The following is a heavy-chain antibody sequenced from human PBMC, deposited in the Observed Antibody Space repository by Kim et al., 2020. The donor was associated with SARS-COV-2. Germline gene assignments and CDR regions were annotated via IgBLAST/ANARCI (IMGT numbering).Heavy chain of an antibody. Sequence: GGSLRLSCAASGFTFTNYAMSWVRQAPGKGLERVSGISVGGGSRNYADSVNGRFIISRDNSKNTVYLQMNSLRAEDTAVYYCAKGRIVVDIWGQGTMVTV. J-gene: IGHJ3*02. CDR2: ISVGGGSR. V-gene: IGHV3-23*01. CDR3: AKGRIVVDI. D-gene: IGHD3-16*02. CDR1: GFTFTNYA.